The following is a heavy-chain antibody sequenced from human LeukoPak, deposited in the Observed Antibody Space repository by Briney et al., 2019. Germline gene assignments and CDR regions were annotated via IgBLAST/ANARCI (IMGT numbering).Heavy chain of an antibody. CDR1: GFTFSSYA. CDR2: ISYDGSNK. D-gene: IGHD6-19*01. V-gene: IGHV3-30*04. CDR3: ANRAVADDY. J-gene: IGHJ4*02. Sequence: GGSLRLSCAASGFTFSSYAMHWVRQAPGKGLEWVAVISYDGSNKYYADSVKGRFTISRDNSKNTLYLQMNSLRAEDTAVYYCANRAVADDYWGQGTLVTVSS.